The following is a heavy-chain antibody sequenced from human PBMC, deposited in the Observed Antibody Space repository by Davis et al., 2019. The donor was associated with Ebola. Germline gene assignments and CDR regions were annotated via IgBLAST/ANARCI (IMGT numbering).Heavy chain of an antibody. CDR1: GFTFSSYA. D-gene: IGHD3-9*01. J-gene: IGHJ4*02. CDR2: ISGSGGST. V-gene: IGHV3-23*01. Sequence: GESLKISCAASGFTFSSYAMSWVRQAPGKGLEWVSGISGSGGSTYYADSVKGRLTISRDNSKNTLYLQMNSLRAEDTAVYYCAKVLTLNFDYWGQGTLVTVSS. CDR3: AKVLTLNFDY.